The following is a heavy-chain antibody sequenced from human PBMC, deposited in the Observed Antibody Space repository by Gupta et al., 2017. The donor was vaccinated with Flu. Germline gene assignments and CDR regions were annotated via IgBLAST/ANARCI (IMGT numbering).Heavy chain of an antibody. D-gene: IGHD4-17*01. J-gene: IGHJ5*02. CDR3: ARGAVTQGGWFDP. V-gene: IGHV1-46*01. CDR1: GYTFTSYS. Sequence: QVPLVQSGAEVKKPGASVKVSCKESGYTFTSYSMPWVRQAPGQGLEWMGIINPSGGSTSYAQKFQGRVTMTRDTSTSTVYMELSSLRSEDTAVYYCARGAVTQGGWFDPWGQGTLVTGSS. CDR2: INPSGGST.